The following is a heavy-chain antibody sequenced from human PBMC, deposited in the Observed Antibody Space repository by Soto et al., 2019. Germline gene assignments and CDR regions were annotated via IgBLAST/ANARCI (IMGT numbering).Heavy chain of an antibody. CDR2: IKQDGREE. D-gene: IGHD3-3*01. J-gene: IGHJ1*01. Sequence: PGGSLRLSCAASGMSLSNYWMSWVRQAPGKGLEWVANIKQDGREEYYIDSVKGRFTISRENAKNSLYLQMNSLRAEDTAVYYCAKDPDDFSEDPAVQHWGQGTLVTVSS. CDR1: GMSLSNYW. CDR3: AKDPDDFSEDPAVQH. V-gene: IGHV3-7*03.